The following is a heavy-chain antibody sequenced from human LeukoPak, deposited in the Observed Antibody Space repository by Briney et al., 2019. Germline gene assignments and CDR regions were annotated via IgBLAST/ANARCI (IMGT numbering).Heavy chain of an antibody. V-gene: IGHV4-59*01. CDR1: GGSISSYY. CDR2: IYYSGST. J-gene: IGHJ5*01. D-gene: IGHD6-13*01. Sequence: SETLSLTCTVSGGSISSYYWSWIRQPPGKGLEWIGYIYYSGSTNYNPSLKSRVTISVDTSKNQFSLKLSSVTAADTAIYYCAREVAAAGPFGWFDSWGQGTLVTVSS. CDR3: AREVAAAGPFGWFDS.